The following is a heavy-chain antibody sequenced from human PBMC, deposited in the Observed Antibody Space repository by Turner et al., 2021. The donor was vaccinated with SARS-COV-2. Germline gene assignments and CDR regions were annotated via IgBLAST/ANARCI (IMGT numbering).Heavy chain of an antibody. J-gene: IGHJ3*02. D-gene: IGHD3-10*01. CDR3: AKVKNSGISPSGAFDI. Sequence: EVQLWESGGDLGQPGGCLRHPRAAPGFTFSSYAMSWVRHAPGKGLQWVSAISVGDGSTYYADSVKGRFTISRDNSKNTLYLQMNSLRAEDTAVYYCAKVKNSGISPSGAFDIWGQGTMVTVSS. V-gene: IGHV3-23*01. CDR2: ISVGDGST. CDR1: GFTFSSYA.